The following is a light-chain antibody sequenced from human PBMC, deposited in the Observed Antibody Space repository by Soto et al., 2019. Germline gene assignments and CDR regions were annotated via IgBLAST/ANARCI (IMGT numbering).Light chain of an antibody. CDR3: XQSHGIPYT. Sequence: DIQMTQSPSSLSASVGDRVTITCRASQTIXTXLNWYQQNPGKAPKLLIYAASTLQXGVPSRFSGSGSGTDXXXXXXXXXPEDFATYYCXQSHGIPYTFGQGTKLEIK. CDR1: QTIXTX. V-gene: IGKV1-39*01. CDR2: AAS. J-gene: IGKJ2*01.